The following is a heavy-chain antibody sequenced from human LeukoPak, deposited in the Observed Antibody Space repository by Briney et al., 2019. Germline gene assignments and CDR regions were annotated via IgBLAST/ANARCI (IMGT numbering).Heavy chain of an antibody. J-gene: IGHJ2*01. CDR2: IHTSGST. V-gene: IGHV4-4*07. CDR3: ARETRESRYFDL. CDR1: GGSLSSYF. Sequence: PTETLSLTCTVSGGSLSSYFWSWIRQPAGKGLEWIGRIHTSGSTNYNSSLTTRVAMSLDTSKNQSSLNLTSVAAADTAVYYCARETRESRYFDLWGRGTPVTVSS.